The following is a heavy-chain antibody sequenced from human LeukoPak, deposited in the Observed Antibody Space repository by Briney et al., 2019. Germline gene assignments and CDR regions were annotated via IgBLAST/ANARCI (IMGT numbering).Heavy chain of an antibody. CDR3: ARDAGGKVGASPGHDAFDI. CDR2: IIPIFGTA. J-gene: IGHJ3*02. D-gene: IGHD1-26*01. Sequence: ASVKVSCKASGGTFSSYAISWVRQAPGQGLEWMGGIIPIFGTANYAQKFQGRVTITADKSTSTAYMELSSLRSEDTAVYYCARDAGGKVGASPGHDAFDIWGQGTMVTVSS. CDR1: GGTFSSYA. V-gene: IGHV1-69*06.